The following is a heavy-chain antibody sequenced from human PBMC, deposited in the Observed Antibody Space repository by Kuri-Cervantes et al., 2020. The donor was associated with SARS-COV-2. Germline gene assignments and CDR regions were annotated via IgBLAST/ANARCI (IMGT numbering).Heavy chain of an antibody. V-gene: IGHV4-38-2*02. D-gene: IGHD6-19*01. Sequence: GSLRLSCTVSGGSISSYYWSWIRQPPGKGLEWIGSIYHSGSTYYNPSLKSRVTISVDTSKNQFSLKLSSVTAADTAVYYCARVWGSGWYFHQGYFDYWGQGTLVTVSS. CDR1: GGSISSYY. J-gene: IGHJ4*02. CDR3: ARVWGSGWYFHQGYFDY. CDR2: IYHSGST.